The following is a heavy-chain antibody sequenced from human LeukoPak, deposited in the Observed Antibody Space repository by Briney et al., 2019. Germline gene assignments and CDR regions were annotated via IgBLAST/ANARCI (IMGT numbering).Heavy chain of an antibody. CDR1: GYSISSGYY. CDR3: ARDKRYYYDSSAQLDY. Sequence: PSETLSLTCTVSGYSISSGYYWGWIRQPPGKGLEWIGSIYHSGSTYYNPSLKSRVTISVDTSKNQFSLKLSSVTAADTAVYFCARDKRYYYDSSAQLDYWGQGTLVTVSS. CDR2: IYHSGST. J-gene: IGHJ4*02. V-gene: IGHV4-38-2*02. D-gene: IGHD3-22*01.